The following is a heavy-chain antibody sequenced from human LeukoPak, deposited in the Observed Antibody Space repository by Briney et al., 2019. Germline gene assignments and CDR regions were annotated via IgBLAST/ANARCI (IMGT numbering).Heavy chain of an antibody. CDR3: AHRLVAGRTKWYYFDY. V-gene: IGHV2-5*02. CDR1: GFSLSTSGVG. Sequence: SGPTLVNPTQTLTLTCNFSGFSLSTSGVGVGWIRQPPGKALEWLALIYWDDDKRCSPSLKSRLTITKDTSKNQVVLTMTNMDPVDTATYYCAHRLVAGRTKWYYFDYWGQGTLVTVSS. CDR2: IYWDDDK. J-gene: IGHJ4*02. D-gene: IGHD6-19*01.